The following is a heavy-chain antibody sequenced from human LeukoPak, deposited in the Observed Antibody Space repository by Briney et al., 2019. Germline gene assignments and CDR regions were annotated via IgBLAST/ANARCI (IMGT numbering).Heavy chain of an antibody. CDR1: GGSISSGGYY. J-gene: IGHJ2*01. D-gene: IGHD6-19*01. Sequence: PSETLSLTCTVSGGSISSGGYYWSWIRQPPGKGLEWIGYIYHSGSTYYNPSLKGRVTISLDMSKNQFSLKLTSVTAADTAVYYCARGSGWPHWYFDLWGRGTLVTVSS. CDR3: ARGSGWPHWYFDL. V-gene: IGHV4-30-2*02. CDR2: IYHSGST.